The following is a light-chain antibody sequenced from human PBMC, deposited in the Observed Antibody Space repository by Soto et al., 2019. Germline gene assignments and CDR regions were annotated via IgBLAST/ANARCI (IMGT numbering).Light chain of an antibody. V-gene: IGKV3-20*01. Sequence: IVVTKSPSTLSLSPGERDTLFCRASQSVSSSYLAWYQQKPGQAPRLLIYGASSRATGIPDRFSGSGSGTDFTVTIIRLEPEDFAVYYCPQYGGSSWTFGQGTKVDIK. CDR1: QSVSSSY. J-gene: IGKJ1*01. CDR2: GAS. CDR3: PQYGGSSWT.